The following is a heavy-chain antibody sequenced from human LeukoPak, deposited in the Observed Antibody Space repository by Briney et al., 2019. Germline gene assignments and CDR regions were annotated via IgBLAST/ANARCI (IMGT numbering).Heavy chain of an antibody. Sequence: QPGGSLRPSWVLSGIKFADCAMRWVRQPPGKGLEWVSLISADGGSTFSADSVKGRFSISRDNSKKSLYLQMNSLRSEDTAMYYCAKDSGKFDYGGQGTLVAVSS. CDR3: AKDSGKFDY. V-gene: IGHV3-43*02. J-gene: IGHJ4*02. CDR1: GIKFADCA. CDR2: ISADGGST.